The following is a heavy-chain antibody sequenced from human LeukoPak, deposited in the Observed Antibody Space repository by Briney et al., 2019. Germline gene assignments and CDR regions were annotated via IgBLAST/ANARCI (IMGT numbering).Heavy chain of an antibody. CDR3: ARFRKAYYYGSGSYCFDY. Sequence: PSETLSLTCAVYGGSFSGYYWSWIRQPPGKGLEWIGEINHSGSTNYNPSLKSRVTISVDTSKNQFSLKLSSVTAADTAVYYCARFRKAYYYGSGSYCFDYWGQGTLVTVSS. J-gene: IGHJ4*02. CDR2: INHSGST. CDR1: GGSFSGYY. V-gene: IGHV4-34*01. D-gene: IGHD3-10*01.